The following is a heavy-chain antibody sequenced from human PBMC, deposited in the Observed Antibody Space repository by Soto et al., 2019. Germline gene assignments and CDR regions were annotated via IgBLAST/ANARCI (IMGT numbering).Heavy chain of an antibody. Sequence: PVASVKVSCKTSGYTFHIYGITWVRQAPGRGLEWMGWTSTYTGKTDYAQSLQGRVTMTTDTSTGTAYLEVRSLRSDDTAVYFCARDVYSGSGDAFDLWGQGTMVTVSS. CDR2: TSTYTGKT. CDR3: ARDVYSGSGDAFDL. D-gene: IGHD6-6*01. V-gene: IGHV1-18*01. CDR1: GYTFHIYG. J-gene: IGHJ3*01.